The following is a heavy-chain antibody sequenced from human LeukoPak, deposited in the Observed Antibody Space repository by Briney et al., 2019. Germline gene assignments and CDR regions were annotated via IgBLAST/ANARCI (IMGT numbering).Heavy chain of an antibody. V-gene: IGHV4-39*01. CDR2: IYYTGST. J-gene: IGHJ4*02. D-gene: IGHD6-6*01. CDR3: ARTGGTSSPFFDY. Sequence: SETLSLTCTVSGGSISYWGWIRQPPGKGLEWVGTIYYTGSTYYNPSLKSRLTISVDTSKGQVSLQLSSVTAADTAVYYCARTGGTSSPFFDYWGQGTLVTVFS. CDR1: GGSISY.